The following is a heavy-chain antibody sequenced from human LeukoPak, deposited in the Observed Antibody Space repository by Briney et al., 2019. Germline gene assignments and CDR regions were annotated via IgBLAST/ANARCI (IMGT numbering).Heavy chain of an antibody. Sequence: SETLSLTCTVSGGSISSGGYCWSWIRQHPGKGLEWIGYIYYSGSTYYNPSLKSRVTISVDTSKNQFSLKLSSVTAADTAVYYCARVETTANAFDIWGQGTTVTVSS. D-gene: IGHD4-11*01. CDR3: ARVETTANAFDI. V-gene: IGHV4-31*03. CDR1: GGSISSGGYC. J-gene: IGHJ3*02. CDR2: IYYSGST.